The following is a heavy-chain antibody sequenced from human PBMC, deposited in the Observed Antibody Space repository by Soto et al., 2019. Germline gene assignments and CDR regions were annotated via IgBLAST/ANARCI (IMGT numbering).Heavy chain of an antibody. CDR3: VRGPEKYDDYSDY. V-gene: IGHV3-48*01. CDR2: INSGSTTI. J-gene: IGHJ4*01. D-gene: IGHD3-3*01. Sequence: LRLSCAASGFTFSSFSVNWVRQPPGKGLEWISYINSGSTTIYYADSVRGRFTISRDNAKNLLYLQMNSLRAEDTALYYCVRGPEKYDDYSDYWGQGTLVTVSS. CDR1: GFTFSSFS.